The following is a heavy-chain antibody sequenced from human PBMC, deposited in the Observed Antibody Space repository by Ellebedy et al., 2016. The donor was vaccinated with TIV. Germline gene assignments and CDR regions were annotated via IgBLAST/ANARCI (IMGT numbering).Heavy chain of an antibody. CDR3: ASVDGSHDY. V-gene: IGHV4-59*01. CDR2: IFHSGST. J-gene: IGHJ4*02. CDR1: GGSISSYY. Sequence: GSLRLSXTVSGGSISSYYWSWIRQPPGKGLEWIGYIFHSGSTNYSPSLKSRVTISVDTSKKQFSLKLNSVTAADTAVYYCASVDGSHDYWGQGTLVTVSS. D-gene: IGHD1-26*01.